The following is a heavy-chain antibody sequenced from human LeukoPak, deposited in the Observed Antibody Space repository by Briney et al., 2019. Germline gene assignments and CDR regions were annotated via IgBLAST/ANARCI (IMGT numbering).Heavy chain of an antibody. CDR3: AKDIPVVPEVEYFDL. Sequence: GGSLRLSCAASGFTFSSYAMSGVRQAPGKGLEWVSAISGSGGSTYYADSVKGRFTISRDNSKNTLYLQMNSLRAEDTAVYYCAKDIPVVPEVEYFDLWGRGTLVTVSS. V-gene: IGHV3-23*01. J-gene: IGHJ2*01. CDR2: ISGSGGST. D-gene: IGHD2-2*01. CDR1: GFTFSSYA.